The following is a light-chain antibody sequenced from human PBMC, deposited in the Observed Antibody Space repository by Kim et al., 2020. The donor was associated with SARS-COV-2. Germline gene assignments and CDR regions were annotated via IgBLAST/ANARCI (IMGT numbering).Light chain of an antibody. J-gene: IGKJ1*01. CDR2: GTA. V-gene: IGKV3-15*01. CDR3: QQYDDWPPWT. Sequence: VSAGERAPLACKAGGGVGSNVAWYQQKSGQDPRLLIYGTATKTTGIPARFSGSGSGTEFTLTISSLQSEDLAVYQCQQYDDWPPWTFGRGTKLEI. CDR1: GGVGSN.